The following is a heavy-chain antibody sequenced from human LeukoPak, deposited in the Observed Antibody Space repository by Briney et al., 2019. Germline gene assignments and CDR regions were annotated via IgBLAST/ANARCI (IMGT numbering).Heavy chain of an antibody. V-gene: IGHV4-34*01. CDR1: GGSFSGYY. Sequence: SETLSLTCAVYGGSFSGYYWSWIRQPPGKGLEWIGEINHSGSTNYNPSLKSRVTISVDTSKNQFSLKLSSVTAADTAVYYCARGGVITMVRGVIPGSYYYYGMDVWGQGTTVTVSS. CDR2: INHSGST. CDR3: ARGGVITMVRGVIPGSYYYYGMDV. J-gene: IGHJ6*02. D-gene: IGHD3-10*01.